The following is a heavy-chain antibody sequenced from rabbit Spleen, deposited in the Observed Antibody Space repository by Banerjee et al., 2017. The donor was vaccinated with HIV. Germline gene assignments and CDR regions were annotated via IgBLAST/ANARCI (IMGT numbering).Heavy chain of an antibody. D-gene: IGHD8-1*01. J-gene: IGHJ6*01. Sequence: QSLEESGGDLVKPGASLTLTCTASGFSFSYSYYMCWVRQAPGKGLEWIACSYGGSSGSTYSATWAKGRFTISKTSSTTVTLQMTSLTAADTATYFCARDSGTSFSTYGMDLWGPGTLVTVS. CDR3: ARDSGTSFSTYGMDL. V-gene: IGHV1S40*01. CDR2: SYGGSSGST. CDR1: GFSFSYSYY.